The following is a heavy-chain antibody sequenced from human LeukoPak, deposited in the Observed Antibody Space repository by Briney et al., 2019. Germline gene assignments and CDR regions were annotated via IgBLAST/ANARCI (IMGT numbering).Heavy chain of an antibody. V-gene: IGHV1-46*01. Sequence: ASVNVSCKASGYTFTSYYMHWVRQAPGQGLEGMGVINPSGGSTNYAQKFQGRVTMTRDTSTSTVYMELSSLRSEDTAVYYCARDETPDTAMVYYFDYWGQGTLVTVSS. CDR3: ARDETPDTAMVYYFDY. CDR1: GYTFTSYY. D-gene: IGHD5-18*01. J-gene: IGHJ4*02. CDR2: INPSGGST.